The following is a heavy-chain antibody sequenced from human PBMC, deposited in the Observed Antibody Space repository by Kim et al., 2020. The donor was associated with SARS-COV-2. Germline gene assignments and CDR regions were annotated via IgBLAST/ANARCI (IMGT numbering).Heavy chain of an antibody. J-gene: IGHJ5*02. V-gene: IGHV4-34*01. CDR1: GGSFSGYY. CDR2: INHSGST. Sequence: SETLSLTCAVYGGSFSGYYWSWIRQPPGKGLEWIGEINHSGSTNYNPSLKSRVTISVDTSKNQFSLKLSSVTAADTAVYYCARSPWDIVVVPASTWFDP. D-gene: IGHD2-2*01. CDR3: ARSPWDIVVVPASTWFDP.